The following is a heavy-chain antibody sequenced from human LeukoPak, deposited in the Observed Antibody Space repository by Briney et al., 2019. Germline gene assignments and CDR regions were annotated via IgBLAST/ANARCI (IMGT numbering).Heavy chain of an antibody. CDR1: GYSFTSYW. CDR2: IYPGDSDT. D-gene: IGHD3-22*01. V-gene: IGHV5-51*01. J-gene: IGHJ4*02. CDR3: ARQGYDSSGYNRYYFDY. Sequence: GESLKISCKGSGYSFTSYWIGWVRRLPGKGLEWMGIIYPGDSDTRYSPSFQGQVTISADKSISTAYLQWSSLKASDTAMYYCARQGYDSSGYNRYYFDYWGQGTLVTVSS.